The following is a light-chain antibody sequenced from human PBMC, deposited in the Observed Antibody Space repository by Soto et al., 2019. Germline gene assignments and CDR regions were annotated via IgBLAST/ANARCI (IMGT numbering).Light chain of an antibody. V-gene: IGLV4-69*01. J-gene: IGLJ2*01. CDR1: SEHSTYV. CDR3: QTWGTGIHV. Sequence: QPVLTQSPSASASLGASVRLTCTLSSEHSTYVIAWHQQQPEKGPRYLMKLNSDGSHTKGDGIPDRFSGSSSGAERYLTISSLQSEDEADYYCQTWGTGIHVFGGGTKLTVL. CDR2: LNSDGSH.